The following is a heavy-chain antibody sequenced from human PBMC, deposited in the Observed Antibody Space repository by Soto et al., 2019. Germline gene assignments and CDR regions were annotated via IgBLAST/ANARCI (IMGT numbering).Heavy chain of an antibody. CDR3: ARDPKTGTYYYYYGMDV. V-gene: IGHV1-18*01. J-gene: IGHJ6*02. D-gene: IGHD1-1*01. CDR2: ISAYNGNT. CDR1: GYTFTSYG. Sequence: ASVTVCCKASGYTFTSYGMRWVRQAPGQGLEWMGWISAYNGNTNYAQKLQGRVTMTTDTSTSTAYMELRSLRSDDTAVYYCARDPKTGTYYYYYGMDVWGQGTTVTVSS.